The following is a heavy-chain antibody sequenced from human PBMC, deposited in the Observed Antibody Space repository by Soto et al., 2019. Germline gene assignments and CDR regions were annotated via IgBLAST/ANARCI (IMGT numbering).Heavy chain of an antibody. CDR3: TTDLWRIAVVVGSTGYFNP. J-gene: IGHJ5*02. CDR1: GYTFTTYD. V-gene: IGHV1-8*01. CDR2: MNPNRTNT. D-gene: IGHD2-15*01. Sequence: GASVKVSCKASGYTFTTYDINWVRQAPGQGLEWMGWMNPNRTNTGYAEKFQGRVTMTRDTSISTAYMELSSLRYDDTAVYYCTTDLWRIAVVVGSTGYFNPWGQGTPVTVSS.